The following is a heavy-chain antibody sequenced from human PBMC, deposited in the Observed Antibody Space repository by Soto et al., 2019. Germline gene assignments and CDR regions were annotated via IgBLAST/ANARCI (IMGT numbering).Heavy chain of an antibody. CDR2: FSVYNGHT. V-gene: IGHV1-18*04. CDR3: ARGGEESGASDLDI. J-gene: IGHJ3*02. Sequence: QVQLVQSGAEVKEPGASVKVSCKAFGYAFTSFGVSWVRQAPGQGLEWMGWFSVYNGHTNYAEKLQGRVTITTDTYTSTAYMERRSLRSDDTAVYYCARGGEESGASDLDIWGQGTTVTVSS. D-gene: IGHD3-16*01. CDR1: GYAFTSFG.